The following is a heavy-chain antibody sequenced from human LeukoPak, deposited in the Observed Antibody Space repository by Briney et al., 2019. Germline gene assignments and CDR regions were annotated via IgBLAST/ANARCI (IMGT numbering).Heavy chain of an antibody. CDR2: IYYSGST. J-gene: IGHJ2*01. V-gene: IGHV4-59*08. Sequence: SQTLSLTCTVSGGSISSYYWSWIRQPPGKGLEWIGYIYYSGSTNYNPSLKSRVTISVDTSKNQFSLKLSSVTAADTAVYYCARRMGGNSSGWYFDLWGRGTLVTVSS. D-gene: IGHD4-23*01. CDR1: GGSISSYY. CDR3: ARRMGGNSSGWYFDL.